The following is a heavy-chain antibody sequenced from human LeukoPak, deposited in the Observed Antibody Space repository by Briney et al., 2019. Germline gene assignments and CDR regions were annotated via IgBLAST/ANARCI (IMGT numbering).Heavy chain of an antibody. CDR2: ISAYNGNT. Sequence: GASVKVSCKASGYTFTRYGMSWVRQTPGQGLEWMGWISAYNGNTNYAQKLQGRVTMTTDTSTSTAYMELRSLRSDDTAVYYCARRGRGSGRHAFDIWGQATMVTVSS. CDR1: GYTFTRYG. J-gene: IGHJ3*02. D-gene: IGHD3-10*01. V-gene: IGHV1-18*01. CDR3: ARRGRGSGRHAFDI.